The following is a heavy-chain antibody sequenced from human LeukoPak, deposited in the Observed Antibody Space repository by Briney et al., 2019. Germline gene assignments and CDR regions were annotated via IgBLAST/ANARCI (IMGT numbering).Heavy chain of an antibody. CDR2: ISGSGGST. CDR3: AKDRPPYYYDSSGYLDY. Sequence: GGSLRLSCAASGFTFSSYGMSWVRQAPGKGLEWVSAISGSGGSTYYADSVKGRFTISRDNSKNTLYLQMNSLRAEDTAVYYCAKDRPPYYYDSSGYLDYWGQGTLVTVSS. CDR1: GFTFSSYG. V-gene: IGHV3-23*01. D-gene: IGHD3-22*01. J-gene: IGHJ4*02.